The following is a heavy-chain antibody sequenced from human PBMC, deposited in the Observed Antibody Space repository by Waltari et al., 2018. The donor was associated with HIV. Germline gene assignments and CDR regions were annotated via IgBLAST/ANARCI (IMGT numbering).Heavy chain of an antibody. CDR1: GYPPSDLS. CDR3: VTLYNESPLYSNF. J-gene: IGHJ1*01. D-gene: IGHD2-15*01. CDR2: FDPKNGKP. V-gene: IGHV1-24*01. Sequence: QLIQSTSALKRPGAAVTISCRVSGYPPSDLSMQWVRQGRGQRLEWMGGFDPKNGKPVYSQRFWGRVSLAEDTSEDTAFLELNRLTSDDTAVYYCVTLYNESPLYSNFWGQGTLVTV.